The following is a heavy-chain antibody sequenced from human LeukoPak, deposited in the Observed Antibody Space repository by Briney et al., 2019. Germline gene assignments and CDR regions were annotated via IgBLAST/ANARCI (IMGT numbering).Heavy chain of an antibody. CDR2: ICSGGST. Sequence: GGSLRLSCAASGFTVSSNYMSWVRQAPGKGLEWVSVICSGGSTYYADSVKGRFTISRDNSKNTLYLQMNSLRAEDTAVYYCARGPYSSSWYLSIVFDYWGQGTLVTVSS. CDR3: ARGPYSSSWYLSIVFDY. CDR1: GFTVSSNY. D-gene: IGHD6-13*01. J-gene: IGHJ4*02. V-gene: IGHV3-53*01.